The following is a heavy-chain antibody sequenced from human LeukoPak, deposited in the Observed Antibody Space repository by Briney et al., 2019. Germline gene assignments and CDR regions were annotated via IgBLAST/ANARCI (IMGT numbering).Heavy chain of an antibody. CDR3: ARRLTQYDCFDP. V-gene: IGHV6-1*01. Sequence: SQTLSLTCAISGDSVSSNSVTWNWIRQSPSRGLEWLGRTYYRSTWYNNYAVSVRGRITVNPDTSKNQFSLHLNSVTPEDTAVYYCARRLTQYDCFDPWGQGILVTVSS. CDR1: GDSVSSNSVT. CDR2: TYYRSTWYN. J-gene: IGHJ5*02. D-gene: IGHD2-2*01.